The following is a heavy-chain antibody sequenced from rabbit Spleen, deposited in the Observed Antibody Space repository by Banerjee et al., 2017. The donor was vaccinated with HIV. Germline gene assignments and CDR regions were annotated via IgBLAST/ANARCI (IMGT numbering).Heavy chain of an antibody. CDR2: IYAGSNDNT. J-gene: IGHJ4*01. CDR3: ARASYNYDYDFVIYPTYFAL. D-gene: IGHD6-1*01. CDR1: GFSFSSGYY. Sequence: QSLEESGGDLVKPGASLTLTCTASGFSFSSGYYMCWVRQAPGKGLEWIACIYAGSNDNTYYASWAKGRFTISKASSTTVTLKMTSLTAADTATYFCARASYNYDYDFVIYPTYFALWGPGTLVTVS. V-gene: IGHV1S40*01.